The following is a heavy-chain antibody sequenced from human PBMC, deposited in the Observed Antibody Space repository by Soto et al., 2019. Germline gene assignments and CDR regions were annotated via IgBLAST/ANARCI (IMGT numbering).Heavy chain of an antibody. D-gene: IGHD3-10*01. V-gene: IGHV3-23*01. J-gene: IGHJ4*02. CDR1: GFPFINYA. CDR2: ISGSGGRT. Sequence: EVQLLDSGGGSVQPGGSLRLSCAASGFPFINYAMHWVRQAPGKGLEWVSAISGSGGRTYYGDSVKGRFTISRDNSKDTLYLHMNRLTAEDTAVYFCAKEGVRDSSISLYFFGQWGQGTLVTVSS. CDR3: AKEGVRDSSISLYFFGQ.